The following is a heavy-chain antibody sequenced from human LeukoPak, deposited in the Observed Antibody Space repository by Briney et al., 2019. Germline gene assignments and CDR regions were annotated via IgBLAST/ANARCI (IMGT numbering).Heavy chain of an antibody. V-gene: IGHV1-2*02. Sequence: ASVKVSCKASGYTFTDYYMNWVRQAPGQGLEWMGWIHPNSGGTNYAQKFQGRVTMTRDTSISTAYMDLSGLRSDDTAVYYCAREHPAGNYLRDPYPFDYWGQGTLVTVSS. CDR1: GYTFTDYY. CDR2: IHPNSGGT. D-gene: IGHD3-10*01. CDR3: AREHPAGNYLRDPYPFDY. J-gene: IGHJ4*02.